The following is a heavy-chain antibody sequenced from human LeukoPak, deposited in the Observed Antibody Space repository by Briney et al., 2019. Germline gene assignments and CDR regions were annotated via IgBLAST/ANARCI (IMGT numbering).Heavy chain of an antibody. D-gene: IGHD6-13*01. Sequence: ASVKVSCKASGYTFTRYGISWVRQAPGQGLEWMGWISAYNGNRNYAQKLQGRVTMTTDTSTSTVYMELRSLRSDDTAVYYCATGPSKIAAFYYWGQGTLVTVSS. CDR1: GYTFTRYG. V-gene: IGHV1-18*01. CDR3: ATGPSKIAAFYY. J-gene: IGHJ4*02. CDR2: ISAYNGNR.